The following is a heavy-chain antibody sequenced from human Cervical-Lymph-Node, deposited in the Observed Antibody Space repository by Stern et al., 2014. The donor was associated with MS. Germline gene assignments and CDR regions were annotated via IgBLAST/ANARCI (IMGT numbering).Heavy chain of an antibody. D-gene: IGHD6-13*01. V-gene: IGHV3-21*01. CDR1: GFTFSTYI. Sequence: EVQLVESGGGLVQPGGSLRLSCVVSGFTFSTYIISWVRQAPGKGLEWVSSIGSYSYYMRYADSVKGRFTISRDNAKNSLYLQMNSLRAEDTAVYYCARDRGLIEQLIYFDHWGKGTLVTVSS. CDR2: IGSYSYYM. J-gene: IGHJ4*02. CDR3: ARDRGLIEQLIYFDH.